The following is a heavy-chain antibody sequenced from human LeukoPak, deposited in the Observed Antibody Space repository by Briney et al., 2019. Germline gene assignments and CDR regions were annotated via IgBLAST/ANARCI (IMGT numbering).Heavy chain of an antibody. D-gene: IGHD2-2*01. CDR1: GFTFTSSA. Sequence: ASVKVSCKASGFTFTSSAVQWVRQARGQRLEWIGWIVIGSGNTNYAQKFQERVTITRDMSTSTAYMELSSLRSEDTAVYYCAADYHASDPFDIWGQGTMVTVSS. CDR3: AADYHASDPFDI. J-gene: IGHJ3*02. CDR2: IVIGSGNT. V-gene: IGHV1-58*01.